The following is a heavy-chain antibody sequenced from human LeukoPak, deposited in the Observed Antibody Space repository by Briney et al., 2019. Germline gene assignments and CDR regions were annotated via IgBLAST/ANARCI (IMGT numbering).Heavy chain of an antibody. D-gene: IGHD3-3*01. CDR3: AKGPYYDFWSALDY. Sequence: GGSLRLSCAASGFTFDDYAMHWVRQAPGKGLEWVSGISWNSGSIGYADSVKGRFTISRDNAKNSLYLQMNSLRAEDTALYYCAKGPYYDFWSALDYWGQGTLVTVSS. CDR2: ISWNSGSI. V-gene: IGHV3-9*01. J-gene: IGHJ4*02. CDR1: GFTFDDYA.